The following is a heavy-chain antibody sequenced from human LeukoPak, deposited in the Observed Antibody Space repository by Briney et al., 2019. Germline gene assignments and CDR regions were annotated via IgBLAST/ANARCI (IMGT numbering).Heavy chain of an antibody. D-gene: IGHD3-9*01. Sequence: ASVMVSCKASGYTFTGYYMHWVRQAPGQGLEWMGWINPNSGGTNCRVTMTRDTSISTAYMELSRLRSDDTAVYYCARDTNHDILTAHYWGQGTLVTVSS. CDR3: ARDTNHDILTAHY. V-gene: IGHV1-2*02. CDR1: GYTFTGYY. CDR2: INPNSGGT. J-gene: IGHJ4*02.